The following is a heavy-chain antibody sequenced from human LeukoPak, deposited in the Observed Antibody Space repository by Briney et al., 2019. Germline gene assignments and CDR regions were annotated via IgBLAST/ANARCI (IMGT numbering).Heavy chain of an antibody. J-gene: IGHJ4*02. CDR1: GFTFSSYS. CDR2: IDSSSSTI. D-gene: IGHD6-19*01. V-gene: IGHV3-48*01. CDR3: ARTDTSGWSRPLDC. Sequence: GGSLRLSCVASGFTFSSYSMNWVRQAPGKGLEWVSYIDSSSSTIYYAGSVEGRFTISRDNYNNTLLLQMNSLRAEDTAVYYCARTDTSGWSRPLDCWGQGTLVTVSS.